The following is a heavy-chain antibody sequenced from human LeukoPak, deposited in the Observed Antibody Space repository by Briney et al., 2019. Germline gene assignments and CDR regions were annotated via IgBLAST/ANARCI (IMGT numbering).Heavy chain of an antibody. J-gene: IGHJ4*02. CDR2: ISAYNGNT. D-gene: IGHD3-16*01. CDR1: GYTFTDRF. V-gene: IGHV1-18*04. CDR3: ARHYVWGSHALDY. Sequence: GASVKVSCKASGYTFTDRFLHWVRQAPGQGLEWMGWISAYNGNTNYAQKLQGRVTMTTDTSTSTAYMELSRLRSDDTAVYYCARHYVWGSHALDYWGQGTLVTVSS.